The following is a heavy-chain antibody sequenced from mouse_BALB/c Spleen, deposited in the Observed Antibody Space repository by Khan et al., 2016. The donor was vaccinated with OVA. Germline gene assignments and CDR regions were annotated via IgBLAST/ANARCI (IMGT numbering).Heavy chain of an antibody. J-gene: IGHJ3*01. D-gene: IGHD2-2*01. CDR3: TRHGYVAWFTY. V-gene: IGHV1S135*01. Sequence: VQLKQSGPELMKPGASVWISCKASGYSFTTYYIHWLMQSHGKSLEWIGYIVPFSGITTYNPKFKGKATLTVDKSSSTAYIHLSNLTSEDSAVYYCTRHGYVAWFTYWGQGTLVTVSA. CDR1: GYSFTTYY. CDR2: IVPFSGIT.